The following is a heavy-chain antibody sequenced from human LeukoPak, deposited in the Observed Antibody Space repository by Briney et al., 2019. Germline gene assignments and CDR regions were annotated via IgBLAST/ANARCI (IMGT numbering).Heavy chain of an antibody. J-gene: IGHJ6*03. CDR2: IKQDGSEK. CDR1: GFTFSSYW. Sequence: GGSLRLSCAASGFTFSSYWMSWVRQAPRKGLEWVANIKQDGSEKYYVDSVKGRFTISRDNAKNSLYLQMNSLRAEDTAVYYCARGTYYYDSSGYYYVGYYYYYMDVWGKGTTVAISS. V-gene: IGHV3-7*01. D-gene: IGHD3-22*01. CDR3: ARGTYYYDSSGYYYVGYYYYYMDV.